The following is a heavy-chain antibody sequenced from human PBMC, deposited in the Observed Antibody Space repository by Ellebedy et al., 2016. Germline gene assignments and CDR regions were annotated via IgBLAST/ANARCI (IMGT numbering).Heavy chain of an antibody. CDR1: GLNFNTFF. CDR2: ISAGSDTT. J-gene: IGHJ4*02. V-gene: IGHV3-23*01. D-gene: IGHD4-17*01. CDR3: RQGHYADL. Sequence: GGSLRLXXPASGLNFNTFFMTWVRQAPGKGLEWVSTISAGSDTTRLADSVKGRFTISRDTSKNSVYLRMNNLRVEDTAVYYCRQGHYADLWGQGTLVTVSS.